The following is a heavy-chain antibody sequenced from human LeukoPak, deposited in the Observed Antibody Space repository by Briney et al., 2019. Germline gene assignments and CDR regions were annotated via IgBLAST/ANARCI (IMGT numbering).Heavy chain of an antibody. CDR2: IYYSGST. Sequence: PSETLSLTCTVSGGSISSHYWSWIRQPPGKGLEWIGYIYYSGSTNYNPSLKSRVTISVDTSKNQFSLKLSSVTAADTAVYYCARDGDGSGVAKYWGQGTLVTVSS. J-gene: IGHJ4*02. D-gene: IGHD5-24*01. CDR3: ARDGDGSGVAKY. V-gene: IGHV4-59*11. CDR1: GGSISSHY.